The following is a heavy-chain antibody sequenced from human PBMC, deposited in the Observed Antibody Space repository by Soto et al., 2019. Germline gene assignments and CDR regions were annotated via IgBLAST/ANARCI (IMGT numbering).Heavy chain of an antibody. Sequence: ASVKVSCKASGYTFTNYGISWVRQAPGQGLEWMGWISAYNGNINYAQKLQGRVTMTTDTSTSTVYMELRSLRSDDTAVYYCARFPAFDSSGYYRSNFDFWGQGTLVTVSS. J-gene: IGHJ4*02. CDR2: ISAYNGNI. V-gene: IGHV1-18*01. D-gene: IGHD3-22*01. CDR3: ARFPAFDSSGYYRSNFDF. CDR1: GYTFTNYG.